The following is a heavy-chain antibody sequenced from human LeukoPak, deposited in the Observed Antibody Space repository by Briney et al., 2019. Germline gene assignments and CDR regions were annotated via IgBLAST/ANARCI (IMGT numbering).Heavy chain of an antibody. V-gene: IGHV3-74*01. J-gene: IGHJ4*02. D-gene: IGHD4-23*01. Sequence: SGGSLRLSCAASGFTFSSYWMHWVRQAPGKGLVWVSRINSDASSTSYADSVKGRFSIARDNAKNTLYLQMSGLRAEDTAVYHCARDDYGGNPDYWGQGTLVTVSS. CDR3: ARDDYGGNPDY. CDR1: GFTFSSYW. CDR2: INSDASST.